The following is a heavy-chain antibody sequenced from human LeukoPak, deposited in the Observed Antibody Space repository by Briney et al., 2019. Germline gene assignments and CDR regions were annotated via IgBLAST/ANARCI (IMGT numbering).Heavy chain of an antibody. CDR3: ARGRFSYYYDSSGYLYAFDI. V-gene: IGHV1-69*05. CDR2: IIPIFGTA. CDR1: GGTFSSYA. Sequence: SVKVSCKASGGTFSSYAISWVRQAPGQGLEWMGGIIPIFGTANYAQKFQGRVTITTDESTSTAYMELSSLRSEDTAVYYCARGRFSYYYDSSGYLYAFDIWGQGTMVTVSS. J-gene: IGHJ3*02. D-gene: IGHD3-22*01.